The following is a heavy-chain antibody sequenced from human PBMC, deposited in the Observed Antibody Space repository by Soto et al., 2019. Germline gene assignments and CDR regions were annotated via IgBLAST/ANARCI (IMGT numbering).Heavy chain of an antibody. J-gene: IGHJ6*02. Sequence: QVQLQESGPGLVKPSQTLSLTCTVSGGSISSGGYYRSWIRQHPGKGLEWIGYMYYRRSTYYNPALKSRVTISVDTSKNQFSLKLNSVTAAETAAYYCAIGSGEYYFGMDVWGQGTTVTVSS. CDR2: MYYRRST. V-gene: IGHV4-31*03. D-gene: IGHD6-19*01. CDR3: AIGSGEYYFGMDV. CDR1: GGSISSGGYY.